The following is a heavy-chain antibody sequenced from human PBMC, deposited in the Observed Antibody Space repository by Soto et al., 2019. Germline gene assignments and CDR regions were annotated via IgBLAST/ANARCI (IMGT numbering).Heavy chain of an antibody. CDR3: ARTPMRFRELLVFVP. Sequence: QLQLQESGPGLVKPSETLSLTCTVSGGSISSSSYYWGWIRQPPGKGLEWIGSIYYSGSTYYNPSLKRRVTISVYTSKNQCSLRLPSVTAADTAVYYRARTPMRFRELLVFVPWGQGTLVTVSS. V-gene: IGHV4-39*01. J-gene: IGHJ5*02. D-gene: IGHD3-10*01. CDR2: IYYSGST. CDR1: GGSISSSSYY.